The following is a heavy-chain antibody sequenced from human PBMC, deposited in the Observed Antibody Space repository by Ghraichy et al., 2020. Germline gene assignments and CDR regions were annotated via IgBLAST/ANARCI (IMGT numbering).Heavy chain of an antibody. CDR2: ISGSGGRT. J-gene: IGHJ3*02. CDR1: GFTFSSYA. CDR3: AKDHQFNYDSSGYYYGVGDAFDI. V-gene: IGHV3-23*01. D-gene: IGHD3-22*01. Sequence: GGSLRLSCAASGFTFSSYAMSWVRQAPGKGLEWVSAISGSGGRTYYADSVKGRFTISRDNSKNTLYLQMNSLRAEDTAVYYCAKDHQFNYDSSGYYYGVGDAFDIWGQGTMVTVSS.